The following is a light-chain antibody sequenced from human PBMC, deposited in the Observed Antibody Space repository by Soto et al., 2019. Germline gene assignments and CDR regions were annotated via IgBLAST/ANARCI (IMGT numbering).Light chain of an antibody. CDR3: HQYDSYTCT. CDR1: QTISSS. V-gene: IGKV1-5*03. J-gene: IGKJ2*02. Sequence: DIRMTQFPPTLSASIGDRVTITCRASQTISSSLAWYQQKPGKAPKLLIYKAFRIETDIPSRFTGSGSGTDFTLTINSLQPDDLATYYFHQYDSYTCTFGQGTRLEIK. CDR2: KAF.